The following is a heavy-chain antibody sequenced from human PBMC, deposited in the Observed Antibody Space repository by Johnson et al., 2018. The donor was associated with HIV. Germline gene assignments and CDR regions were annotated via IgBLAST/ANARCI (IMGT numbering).Heavy chain of an antibody. CDR1: GFTFDDYA. Sequence: VQLMESGGGLVQPGRSLRLSCAASGFTFDDYAMHWVRQAPGKGLEWVSGISWNSGSIGYADSVKGRFTISRDNAKNSLYLQMNSLRAEDTAVYYCAREMAGEDAFDIWGQGTMVTVSS. D-gene: IGHD3-10*01. J-gene: IGHJ3*02. CDR2: ISWNSGSI. CDR3: AREMAGEDAFDI. V-gene: IGHV3-9*01.